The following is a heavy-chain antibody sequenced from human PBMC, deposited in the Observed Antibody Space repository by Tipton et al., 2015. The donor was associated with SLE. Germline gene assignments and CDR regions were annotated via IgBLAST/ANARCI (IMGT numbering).Heavy chain of an antibody. Sequence: LRLSCTVSGGSIRSDDYYWTWIRQHPGEGLEWIGHITYSGHTLYNPSLQSRVTISVDTSKNQFSLKLTSVTAADTAVYFCATSRPWGVITQYFHHWGQGTVVIVSS. CDR3: ATSRPWGVITQYFHH. J-gene: IGHJ1*01. D-gene: IGHD3-10*01. CDR1: GGSIRSDDYY. V-gene: IGHV4-31*02. CDR2: ITYSGHT.